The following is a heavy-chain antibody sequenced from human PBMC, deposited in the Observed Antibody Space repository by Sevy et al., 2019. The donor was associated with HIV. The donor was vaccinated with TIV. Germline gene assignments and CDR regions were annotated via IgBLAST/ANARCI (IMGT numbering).Heavy chain of an antibody. V-gene: IGHV4-39*01. CDR3: ARQGGIVDRAFDY. CDR1: GVSISSSSYD. J-gene: IGHJ4*02. D-gene: IGHD2-21*01. Sequence: SETLSLTCTVSGVSISSSSYDWGWIRQPPGKGREWVASFFCTGSTYYNPALKSRVIISVDTSNNQFSLKLNSVTAAATALYYCARQGGIVDRAFDYWGQGTLVTVSS. CDR2: FFCTGST.